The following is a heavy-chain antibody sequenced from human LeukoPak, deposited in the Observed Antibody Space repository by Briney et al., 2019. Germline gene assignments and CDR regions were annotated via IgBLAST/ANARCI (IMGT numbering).Heavy chain of an antibody. Sequence: ASVKVSCKASGYTFTSYYMHWVRQAPGQGLEWMGIIDPSGGSTTYAQMFQGRVTMTRDMSTSTVYMELSSLRSGDTAVYYCARDLRDCSGGSCYSNRDYWGQGTLVTVSS. J-gene: IGHJ4*02. V-gene: IGHV1-46*01. CDR3: ARDLRDCSGGSCYSNRDY. CDR2: IDPSGGST. CDR1: GYTFTSYY. D-gene: IGHD2-15*01.